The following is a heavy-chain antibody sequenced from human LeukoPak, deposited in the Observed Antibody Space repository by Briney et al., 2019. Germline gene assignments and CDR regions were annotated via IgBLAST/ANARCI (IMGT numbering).Heavy chain of an antibody. CDR3: ASDYGGNCDAFDI. V-gene: IGHV1-69*13. CDR2: IIPIFGTA. Sequence: SVKVSCKASGYTFTSYGISWVRQAPGQGLEWMGGIIPIFGTANYAQKFQGRVTITADESTSTAYMELSSLRSEDTAVYYCASDYGGNCDAFDIWGQGTMVTVSS. D-gene: IGHD4-23*01. J-gene: IGHJ3*02. CDR1: GYTFTSYG.